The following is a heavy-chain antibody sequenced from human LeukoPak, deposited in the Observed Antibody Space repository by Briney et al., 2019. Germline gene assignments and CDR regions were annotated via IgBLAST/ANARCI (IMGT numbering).Heavy chain of an antibody. J-gene: IGHJ6*02. D-gene: IGHD1-26*01. Sequence: SETLSLSCTVSVGSINNHYWSWIRQPPGKGLEWIGYIHYSGSTNYNPPFKSRATIPVDTSKNQFSLKLTSVTAADTAVYYCARDRDVGTYYYYYGLDVWGQGTTVTVSS. V-gene: IGHV4-59*11. CDR1: VGSINNHY. CDR2: IHYSGST. CDR3: ARDRDVGTYYYYYGLDV.